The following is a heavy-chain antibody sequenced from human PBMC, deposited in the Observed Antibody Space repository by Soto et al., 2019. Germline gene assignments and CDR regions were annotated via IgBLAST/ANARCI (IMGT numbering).Heavy chain of an antibody. J-gene: IGHJ4*02. CDR3: ATSFGYCSGGSCYPGY. CDR1: GSTFSSYA. V-gene: IGHV3-23*01. D-gene: IGHD2-15*01. Sequence: GGSLRLSCAASGSTFSSYAMSWVRQAPGKGLEWVSAISGSGGSTYYADSVKGRFTISRDNSKNTLYLQMNSLRAEDTAVYYCATSFGYCSGGSCYPGYWGQGTLVTVSS. CDR2: ISGSGGST.